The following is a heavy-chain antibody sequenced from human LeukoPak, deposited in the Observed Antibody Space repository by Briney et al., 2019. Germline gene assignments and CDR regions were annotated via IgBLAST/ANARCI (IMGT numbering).Heavy chain of an antibody. J-gene: IGHJ4*02. CDR2: IYYLGST. CDR1: GGSISSSNYY. Sequence: ETESLTCTVSGGSISSSNYYWGWIRPPPGKGLEWIGSIYYLGSTYYNPSLKSRVTISVDTSKNQFSLKPGSVTAADTSVYFCARRVFATGRRDYWGQGTLGTVSS. D-gene: IGHD2-21*01. V-gene: IGHV4-39*01. CDR3: ARRVFATGRRDY.